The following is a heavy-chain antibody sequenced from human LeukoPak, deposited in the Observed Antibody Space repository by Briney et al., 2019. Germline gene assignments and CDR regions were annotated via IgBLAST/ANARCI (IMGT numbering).Heavy chain of an antibody. Sequence: GASVKISCKASGGTFSSYAISWARQAPGQGLEWMGGIIPIFGTANYAQKFQGRVTITADESTSTAYMELSSLRSEDTAVYYCARVRRKGYGGNSAPFDYWGQGTLVTVSS. CDR3: ARVRRKGYGGNSAPFDY. J-gene: IGHJ4*02. D-gene: IGHD4-23*01. CDR2: IIPIFGTA. V-gene: IGHV1-69*13. CDR1: GGTFSSYA.